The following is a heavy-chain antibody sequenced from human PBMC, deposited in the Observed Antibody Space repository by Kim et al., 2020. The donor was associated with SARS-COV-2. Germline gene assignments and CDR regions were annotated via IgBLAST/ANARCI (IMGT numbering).Heavy chain of an antibody. V-gene: IGHV4-4*07. D-gene: IGHD3-22*01. J-gene: IGHJ4*02. CDR2: IYTSGST. CDR3: ARDRAGYYDSSGYYPSYFDY. Sequence: SETLSLTCTVSGGSISSYYWSWIRQPAGKGLEWIGRIYTSGSTNYNPSLKSRVTMSVDTSKNQFSLKLSSVTAADTAVYYCARDRAGYYDSSGYYPSYFDYWGQGTLVTVSS. CDR1: GGSISSYY.